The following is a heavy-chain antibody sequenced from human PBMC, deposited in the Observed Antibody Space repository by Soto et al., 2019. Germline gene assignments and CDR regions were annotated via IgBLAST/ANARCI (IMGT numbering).Heavy chain of an antibody. CDR3: ARDRSLEFGALGD. CDR2: IYYSGST. V-gene: IGHV4-59*08. D-gene: IGHD3-10*01. Sequence: QVQLQESGPGLVKPSETLSLTCTVSGGSISSYYWSWIRQLPGKGLEWIGYIYYSGSTNYNPALKSRVTISVDPSKNQFALKLSSVTAADTAVYYCARDRSLEFGALGDWGQGTLLTVSS. J-gene: IGHJ4*02. CDR1: GGSISSYY.